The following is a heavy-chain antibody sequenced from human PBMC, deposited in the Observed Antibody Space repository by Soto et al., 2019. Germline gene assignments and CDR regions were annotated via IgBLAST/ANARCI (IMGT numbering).Heavy chain of an antibody. CDR1: GGSFSGYY. CDR2: INHNGIT. V-gene: IGHV4-34*01. CDR3: AAHLKTTVTAYWYFDL. D-gene: IGHD4-17*01. J-gene: IGHJ2*01. Sequence: QVHLQQWGAGLLKPSKTLSLTCAVYGGSFSGYYWSWIRQPPGKELEWIGEINHNGITNFNPSLKTRLSISVDTSKKQFSLKLSSVTAADTAVYYCAAHLKTTVTAYWYFDLWGRGTLVTVSS.